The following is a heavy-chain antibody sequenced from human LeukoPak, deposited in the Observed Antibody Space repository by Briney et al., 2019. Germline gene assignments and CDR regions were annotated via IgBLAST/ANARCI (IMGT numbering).Heavy chain of an antibody. J-gene: IGHJ4*02. D-gene: IGHD2-8*01. CDR2: IYYNGGT. CDR1: GGSIRITSISISTHC. V-gene: IGHV4-39*01. CDR3: ARIEKWVYYFDF. Sequence: ASETLSLTCSVSGGSIRITSISISTHCWVWIRQPPGKGLEWMGSIYYNGGTYYNPSLRSRVTMSVDTSKNHFSLKLSSVTAADTAVYHCARIEKWVYYFDFWGQGTLATVSS.